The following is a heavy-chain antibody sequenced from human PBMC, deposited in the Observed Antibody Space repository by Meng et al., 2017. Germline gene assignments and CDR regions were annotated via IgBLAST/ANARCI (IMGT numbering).Heavy chain of an antibody. CDR3: ARENVGIIRYFDWSREDESTAHYYYGMDV. J-gene: IGHJ6*02. CDR2: IHYSGST. D-gene: IGHD3-9*01. CDR1: DCSMNSYY. Sequence: SETLSLTCSVSDCSMNSYYWSWMRQPPGKGLDWIGDIHYSGSTNYNPSLKSRVTISVDTSKNHFSLKLSSVTAADTAIYYCARENVGIIRYFDWSREDESTAHYYYGMDVWGQGTAVTVSS. V-gene: IGHV4-59*01.